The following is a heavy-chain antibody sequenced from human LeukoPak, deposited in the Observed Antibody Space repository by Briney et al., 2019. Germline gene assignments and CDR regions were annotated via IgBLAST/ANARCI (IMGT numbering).Heavy chain of an antibody. J-gene: IGHJ4*02. CDR2: INAGNGNT. CDR1: GYTFTSYA. V-gene: IGHV1-3*01. Sequence: ASVKVSCKASGYTFTSYAMHWVRQAPGQRLEWMGWINAGNGNTKYSQKFQGRVTITRDTSASTAYMELSSLRSEDTAVYYCAKEPSIYYDSSGYRSQNPFDYWGQGTLVTVSS. D-gene: IGHD3-22*01. CDR3: AKEPSIYYDSSGYRSQNPFDY.